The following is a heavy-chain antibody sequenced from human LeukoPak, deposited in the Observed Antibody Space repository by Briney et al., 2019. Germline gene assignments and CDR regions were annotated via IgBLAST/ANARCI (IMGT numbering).Heavy chain of an antibody. D-gene: IGHD3-22*01. CDR1: GGTFSSYA. CDR2: IIPIFGTA. V-gene: IGHV1-69*13. J-gene: IGHJ4*02. CDR3: ARVRYYYDSSGYSFDY. Sequence: SVKVSCKASGGTFSSYAISWVRQAPGQGLEWMGGIIPIFGTANYAQKFQGRVTITADESTSTANMELSSLRSEDTAVYYCARVRYYYDSSGYSFDYWGQGTLVTVSS.